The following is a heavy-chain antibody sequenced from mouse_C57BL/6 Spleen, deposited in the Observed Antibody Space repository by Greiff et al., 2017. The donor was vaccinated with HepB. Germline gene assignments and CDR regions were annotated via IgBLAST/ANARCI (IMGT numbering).Heavy chain of an antibody. D-gene: IGHD2-2*01. CDR1: GYTFTEYT. Sequence: QVHVKQSGAELVKPGASVKLSCKASGYTFTEYTIHWVKQRSGQGLEWIGWFYPGSGSIKYNEKFKDKATLTADKSSSTVYMELSRLTSGDSAVYFCARHEGRGYRPYYFDYWGQGTTLTVSS. CDR2: FYPGSGSI. V-gene: IGHV1-62-2*01. CDR3: ARHEGRGYRPYYFDY. J-gene: IGHJ2*01.